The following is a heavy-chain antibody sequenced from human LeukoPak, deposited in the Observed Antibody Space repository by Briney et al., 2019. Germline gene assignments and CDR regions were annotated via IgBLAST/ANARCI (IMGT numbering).Heavy chain of an antibody. CDR2: IIPIFGTA. Sequence: SVKVSCKASGGTFSSYAISWVRQAPGQGLEWMGGIIPIFGTANYAQKFQGRVTITTDESTSTAYMELSSLRSEDTAVYYCARGQEITDYFDYWGQGTLVTGSS. V-gene: IGHV1-69*05. CDR3: ARGQEITDYFDY. CDR1: GGTFSSYA. D-gene: IGHD1-20*01. J-gene: IGHJ4*02.